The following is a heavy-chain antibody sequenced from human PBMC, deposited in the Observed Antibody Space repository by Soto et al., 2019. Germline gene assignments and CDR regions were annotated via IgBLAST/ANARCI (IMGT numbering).Heavy chain of an antibody. D-gene: IGHD1-20*01. Sequence: GGSMRLSCAASGFTFSTYWMHWGRQAPGKGLVWVSRINSDGSSTNYADSVKGRFAILRDNAKNTLYLQMNSLRAEDTVVYYCASYNWNSNWGQGTLVTVSS. CDR2: INSDGSST. CDR1: GFTFSTYW. V-gene: IGHV3-74*01. CDR3: ASYNWNSN. J-gene: IGHJ4*02.